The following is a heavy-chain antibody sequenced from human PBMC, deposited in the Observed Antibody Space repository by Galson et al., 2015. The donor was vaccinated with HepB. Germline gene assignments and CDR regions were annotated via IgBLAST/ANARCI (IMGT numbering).Heavy chain of an antibody. Sequence: ETLSLTCTVSGGSVSSGSYYWSWIRQPPGKGLEWIGYIYYSGSTNYNPSLKSRVTISVDTSKNQFSLKLSSVTAADTAVYYCARAYNEKPVLRFLEWLSSPIFDYWGQGTLVTVSS. CDR3: ARAYNEKPVLRFLEWLSSPIFDY. CDR1: GGSVSSGSYY. V-gene: IGHV4-61*01. CDR2: IYYSGST. J-gene: IGHJ4*02. D-gene: IGHD3-3*01.